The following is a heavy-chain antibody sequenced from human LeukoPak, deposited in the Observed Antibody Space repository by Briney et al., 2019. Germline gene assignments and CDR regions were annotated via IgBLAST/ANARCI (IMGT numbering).Heavy chain of an antibody. CDR2: IYYSGST. V-gene: IGHV4-39*01. J-gene: IGHJ3*02. Sequence: SETLSLTCTVSGGSISSSCYYWVWIRQPPGKGLEWIGSIYYSGSTYYNPSLKSRVTISVDTSKNQFSLKLSSVTAADTAVYYCARHLYCGGGSCYSHAFAIWGQGTMVTVSS. CDR3: ARHLYCGGGSCYSHAFAI. CDR1: GGSISSSCYY. D-gene: IGHD2-15*01.